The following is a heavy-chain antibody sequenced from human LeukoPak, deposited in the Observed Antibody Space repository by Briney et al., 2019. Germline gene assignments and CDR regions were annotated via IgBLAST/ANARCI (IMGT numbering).Heavy chain of an antibody. J-gene: IGHJ4*02. CDR1: GYTFTVYY. V-gene: IGHV1-2*02. D-gene: IGHD1-26*01. CDR3: ASISMGAIYVIY. CDR2: INPNSGGT. Sequence: ASVTVSCKASGYTFTVYYMHWVRQAPGQGLEWMGWINPNSGGTNYAQKFQGRVTMTRDTSISTAYMELSRLRSDDTAVYYCASISMGAIYVIYWGQGTLVTVSS.